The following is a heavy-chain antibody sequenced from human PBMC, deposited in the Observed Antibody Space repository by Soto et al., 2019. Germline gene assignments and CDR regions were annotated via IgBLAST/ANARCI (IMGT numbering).Heavy chain of an antibody. D-gene: IGHD3-10*01. Sequence: QVQLVESGGGLVKPGGSLRLSCAASGLTFSDCYMNWIRQAPGKGLEWVSYISSSGSSINYAGSVKGRFTISRDNAKNSLYLQMNSLRAVDTAMYYCARFRFGEWGYVMDVWGQGTTVTVSS. CDR2: ISSSGSSI. CDR3: ARFRFGEWGYVMDV. CDR1: GLTFSDCY. J-gene: IGHJ6*02. V-gene: IGHV3-11*01.